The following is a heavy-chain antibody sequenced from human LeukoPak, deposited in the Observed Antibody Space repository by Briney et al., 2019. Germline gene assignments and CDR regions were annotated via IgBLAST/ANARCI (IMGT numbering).Heavy chain of an antibody. V-gene: IGHV4-31*03. CDR3: ARAPTDSSGYYYGPPRGNGMDV. CDR1: GGSISSGGYY. CDR2: IYYSGST. Sequence: SESLSLTCTVSGGSISSGGYYWSWIRQHPGKGLEWIGYIYYSGSTYYNPSLKSRVTISVDTSKNQFSLKLSSVTAADTAVYYCARAPTDSSGYYYGPPRGNGMDVWGQGTTVTVSS. D-gene: IGHD3-22*01. J-gene: IGHJ6*02.